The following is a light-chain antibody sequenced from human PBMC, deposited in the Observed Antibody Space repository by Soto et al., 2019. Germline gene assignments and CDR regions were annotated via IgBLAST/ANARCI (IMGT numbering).Light chain of an antibody. CDR1: QGISNY. Sequence: DIQMTQSPPSLSASVGDRVTITCRASQGISNYLAWYQQKPGKVPKLLIYAASTSPSGVPSRFSGSGSGTDFTLTITSLQPEDVATYYCQKYKSAPFTFGPGTKVDIK. V-gene: IGKV1-27*01. J-gene: IGKJ3*01. CDR2: AAS. CDR3: QKYKSAPFT.